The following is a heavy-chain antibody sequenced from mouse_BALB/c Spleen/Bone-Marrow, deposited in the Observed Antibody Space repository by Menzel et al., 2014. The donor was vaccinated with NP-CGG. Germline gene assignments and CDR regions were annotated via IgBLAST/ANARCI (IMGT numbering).Heavy chain of an antibody. CDR2: IDPANGNT. Sequence: EVHLVESGAELVKPGASVKLSCTASGFSIKDTYMHWVKQRPEQGLEWIGRIDPANGNTKYDPKFQGKATITADTSSNTAYLQLSSLTSEDTAVYYCARGGTTATWYFDVWGAGTTVTVSS. V-gene: IGHV14-3*02. CDR3: ARGGTTATWYFDV. D-gene: IGHD1-2*01. CDR1: GFSIKDTY. J-gene: IGHJ1*01.